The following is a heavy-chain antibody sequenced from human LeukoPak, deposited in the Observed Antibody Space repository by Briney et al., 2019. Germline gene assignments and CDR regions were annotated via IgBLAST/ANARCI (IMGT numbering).Heavy chain of an antibody. CDR2: ISGSGGNT. CDR3: AKGGGPYHLPTDY. D-gene: IGHD2-2*01. Sequence: GGSLRLSCAASGFTFSSYAMSWVRQAPGKGLEWVSAISGSGGNTYYADSVKGRFTISRDNSKNTLYLQMNSLRAEDTAVYYCAKGGGPYHLPTDYWGQGTLVTVSS. CDR1: GFTFSSYA. V-gene: IGHV3-23*01. J-gene: IGHJ4*02.